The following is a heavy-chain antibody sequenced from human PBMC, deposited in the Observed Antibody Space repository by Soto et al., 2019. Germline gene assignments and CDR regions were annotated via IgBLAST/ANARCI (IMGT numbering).Heavy chain of an antibody. Sequence: GGSLRLSCVASGFTFSRYGMHWVRQGPATGLEWVSFISYDGGNTDYVGSVKGRFTISRDNSKNTLYLQMRSLRAEDTAVYFCAREVRANLNDFGDYEWFDPWGQGTLVTVSS. CDR1: GFTFSRYG. J-gene: IGHJ5*02. D-gene: IGHD4-17*01. CDR3: AREVRANLNDFGDYEWFDP. V-gene: IGHV3-30*03. CDR2: ISYDGGNT.